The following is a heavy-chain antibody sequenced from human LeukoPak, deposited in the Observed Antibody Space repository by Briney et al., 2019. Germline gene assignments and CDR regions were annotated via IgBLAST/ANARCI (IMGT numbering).Heavy chain of an antibody. J-gene: IGHJ4*02. CDR3: AKPQLRITISPSDY. Sequence: QPGGSLRLSCAASGFTFSSYGMHWVRQAPGKGLEWVAVISYDGSNKYYADSVKGRFTISRDNSKNTLYLQMNSLRAEDTAVYYCAKPQLRITISPSDYWGQGTLVTVSS. CDR2: ISYDGSNK. D-gene: IGHD3-3*01. V-gene: IGHV3-30*18. CDR1: GFTFSSYG.